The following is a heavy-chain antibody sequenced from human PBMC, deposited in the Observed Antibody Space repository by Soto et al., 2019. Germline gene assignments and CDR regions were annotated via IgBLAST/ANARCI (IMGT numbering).Heavy chain of an antibody. D-gene: IGHD2-2*02. CDR2: INSDVSST. J-gene: IGHJ6*03. Sequence: PGESFKICCAASGFTFSSYWMHLVRQAPGKGLVWVSRINSDVSSTSYADSVKGRFTLSRDTAKNTPYLQMNSLRAEDTAVYYCARALGYSYCSSTSCYNYYYYYMDVWCKGTTVTVSS. CDR3: ARALGYSYCSSTSCYNYYYYYMDV. V-gene: IGHV3-74*01. CDR1: GFTFSSYW.